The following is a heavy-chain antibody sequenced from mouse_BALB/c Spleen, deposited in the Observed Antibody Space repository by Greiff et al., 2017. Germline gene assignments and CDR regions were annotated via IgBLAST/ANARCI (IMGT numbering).Heavy chain of an antibody. J-gene: IGHJ2*01. CDR3: ARSPGLGLGYYFDY. D-gene: IGHD3-3*01. V-gene: IGHV1-82*01. CDR1: GYAFSSSW. Sequence: VKLQQSGPELVKPGASVKISCKASGYAFSSSWMNWVKQRPGQGLEWIGRIYPGDGDTNYNGKFKGKATLTADKSSSTAYMQLSSLTSVDSAVYFCARSPGLGLGYYFDYWGQGTTLTVSS. CDR2: IYPGDGDT.